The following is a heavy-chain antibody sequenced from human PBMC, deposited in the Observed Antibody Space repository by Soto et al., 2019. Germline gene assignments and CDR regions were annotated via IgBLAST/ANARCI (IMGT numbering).Heavy chain of an antibody. J-gene: IGHJ6*02. V-gene: IGHV3-30*18. CDR1: GFTFSSYG. Sequence: GGSLRLSCAASGFTFSSYGMHWVRQAPGKGLEWVAVISYDGSNKYYADSVKGRFTISRDNSKNTLYLQMNSLRAEDTAVYYCAKDMDVSLYYYYYGMDVWGQGTTVTVSS. CDR2: ISYDGSNK. D-gene: IGHD3-16*02. CDR3: AKDMDVSLYYYYYGMDV.